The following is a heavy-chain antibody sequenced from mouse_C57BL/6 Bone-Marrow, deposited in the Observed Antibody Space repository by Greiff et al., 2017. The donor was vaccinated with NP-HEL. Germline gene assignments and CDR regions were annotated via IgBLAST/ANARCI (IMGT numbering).Heavy chain of an antibody. CDR3: ARKGDYYFTMDD. CDR1: GYTFTSYW. V-gene: IGHV1-64*01. D-gene: IGHD2-13*01. J-gene: IGHJ4*01. CDR2: IHPNSGST. Sequence: QVQLQQPGAELVKPGASVKLSCKASGYTFTSYWMHWVKQRPGQGLEWIGMIHPNSGSTNYNEKFKSKATLTVDKSSSTAYMQRSSLTSEDSAVYYCARKGDYYFTMDDWGQGTSVTVSS.